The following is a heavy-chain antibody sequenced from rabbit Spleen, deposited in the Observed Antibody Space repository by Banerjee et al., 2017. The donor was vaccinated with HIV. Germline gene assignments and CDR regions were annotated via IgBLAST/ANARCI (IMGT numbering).Heavy chain of an antibody. V-gene: IGHV1S42*01. CDR1: GFSLFYYW. CDR3: ARDLTGVIGWNFGW. CDR2: IYAGDGST. D-gene: IGHD1-1*01. J-gene: IGHJ4*01. Sequence: EESGGGLVKPGGTLTLTCKASGFSLFYYWMCWVRQAPGKGLDLIGCIYAGDGSTDYTNWVNGRFTISKTSSTVDLKMTSLTAADTATYFCARDLTGVIGWNFGWWGPGTLVTVS.